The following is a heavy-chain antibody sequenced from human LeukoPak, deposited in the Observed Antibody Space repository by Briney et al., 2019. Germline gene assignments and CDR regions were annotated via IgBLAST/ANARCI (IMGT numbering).Heavy chain of an antibody. CDR3: ARAYGSGSYYSIYYYYMDV. CDR2: IYHSGST. V-gene: IGHV4-38-2*01. CDR1: GYSISSGYY. J-gene: IGHJ6*03. D-gene: IGHD3-10*01. Sequence: PSETLSLTCAVSGYSISSGYYWGWVRQPPGKGLEWFGSIYHSGSTYYNPTLKSRVTISVDTSNNQFSLKLSSVTAADTAVYYCARAYGSGSYYSIYYYYMDVWGKGTTVTVSS.